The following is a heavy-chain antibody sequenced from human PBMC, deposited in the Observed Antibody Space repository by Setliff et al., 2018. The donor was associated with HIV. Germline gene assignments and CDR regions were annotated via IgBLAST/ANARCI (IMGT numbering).Heavy chain of an antibody. D-gene: IGHD2-8*01. J-gene: IGHJ4*02. V-gene: IGHV4-34*01. CDR2: INHSGST. CDR3: ARHQYCTNGVCYTAGIDY. Sequence: SETLSLTCTIYGGSSSGYYWTWIRQPPGKGLDWIGEINHSGSTNYNPSLKSRVTISVDTSKNQFSLKLNSVTAADTAVYYCARHQYCTNGVCYTAGIDYWGQGTLVTVSS. CDR1: GGSSSGYY.